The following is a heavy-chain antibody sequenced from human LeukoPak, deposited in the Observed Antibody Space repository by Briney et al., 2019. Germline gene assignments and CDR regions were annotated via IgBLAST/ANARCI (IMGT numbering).Heavy chain of an antibody. V-gene: IGHV4-34*01. J-gene: IGHJ6*04. CDR2: INHSGST. D-gene: IGHD6-19*01. Sequence: ASETLSLTCAVYGGSFSGYYWGWIRQPPGKGLEWIGEINHSGSTNYNPSLKSRVTISVDTSKNQFSLKLSSVTAADTAVYYCARLRQIIYSSGLDVWGKGTTVTVSS. CDR1: GGSFSGYY. CDR3: ARLRQIIYSSGLDV.